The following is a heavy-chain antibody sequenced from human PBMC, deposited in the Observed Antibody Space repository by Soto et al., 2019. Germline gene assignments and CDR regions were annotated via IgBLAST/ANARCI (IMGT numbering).Heavy chain of an antibody. Sequence: GGSLRLSCAASGFTFSSYAMHWVRQAPGKGLEWVAVISYDGSNKYYADSVKGRFTISRDNSKNTLYLQMNSLRAEDTAVYYCARDPAYYDTSTRYYSKGLNYWGQGTLVTFSS. V-gene: IGHV3-30-3*01. CDR2: ISYDGSNK. CDR3: ARDPAYYDTSTRYYSKGLNY. CDR1: GFTFSSYA. J-gene: IGHJ4*02. D-gene: IGHD3-9*01.